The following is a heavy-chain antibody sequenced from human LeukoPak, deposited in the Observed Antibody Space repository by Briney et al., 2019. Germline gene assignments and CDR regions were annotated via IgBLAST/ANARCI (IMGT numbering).Heavy chain of an antibody. CDR2: IHYSGSA. V-gene: IGHV4-34*01. Sequence: PPETLSLTCAVYGGSFSGYYWSWIRQSPGKGLEWIAEIHYSGSASYNPSLKSRVTISGDPSKNQVSLRVTSVIAADTAEYYCARGILSGYYFDSWGQGSLVTVSS. D-gene: IGHD2-15*01. CDR1: GGSFSGYY. CDR3: ARGILSGYYFDS. J-gene: IGHJ4*02.